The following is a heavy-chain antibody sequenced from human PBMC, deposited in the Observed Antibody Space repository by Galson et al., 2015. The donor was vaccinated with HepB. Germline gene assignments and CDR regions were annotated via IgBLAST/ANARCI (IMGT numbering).Heavy chain of an antibody. Sequence: SVKVSCKASGYSFSTYSITWVRQAPGQGLEWMGWISPYNRYTNYTQQHQGRVTMTTDTSTSTAFMELRSLRSDDTAVYYCARGALVVAVGATQNTLFGPWGQGTLVTVSS. J-gene: IGHJ5*02. CDR2: ISPYNRYT. CDR3: ARGALVVAVGATQNTLFGP. D-gene: IGHD2-15*01. CDR1: GYSFSTYS. V-gene: IGHV1-18*04.